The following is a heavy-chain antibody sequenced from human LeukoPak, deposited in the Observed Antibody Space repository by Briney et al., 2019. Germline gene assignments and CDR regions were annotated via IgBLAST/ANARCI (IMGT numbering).Heavy chain of an antibody. D-gene: IGHD4-17*01. Sequence: GGSLRLSCAASGFTFSSYWMHWVRQAPGKGLVWVSRINSDGSSTSYADSVKGRFTISRDNAKNTLYLQMNSLRAEDTAVYYCARSYGDYGLDYWGQGTLVTVSS. V-gene: IGHV3-74*01. CDR3: ARSYGDYGLDY. CDR1: GFTFSSYW. CDR2: INSDGSST. J-gene: IGHJ4*02.